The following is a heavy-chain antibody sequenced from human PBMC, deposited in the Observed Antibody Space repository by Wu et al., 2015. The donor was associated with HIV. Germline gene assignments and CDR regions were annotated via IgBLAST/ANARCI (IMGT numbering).Heavy chain of an antibody. V-gene: IGHV1-18*01. D-gene: IGHD6-13*01. Sequence: QVQLVQSGAEVKKPGASVRVSCKASGYTFSSYTISWVRQAPGQGLEWMGWISVYNDNTNYAQRFQGRVTMTADTSTSTAYMGLRSLKSDDTAVYYCARDGGSSWYGSNSYFDYWGQGTLVTVSS. J-gene: IGHJ4*02. CDR1: GYTFSSYT. CDR2: ISVYNDNT. CDR3: ARDGGSSWYGSNSYFDY.